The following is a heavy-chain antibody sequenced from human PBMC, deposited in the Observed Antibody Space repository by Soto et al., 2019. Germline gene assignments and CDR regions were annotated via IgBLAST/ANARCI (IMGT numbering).Heavy chain of an antibody. CDR1: GFTFSSYA. J-gene: IGHJ5*02. Sequence: GGSLRLSCAASGFTFSSYAMSWVRQAPGKGLEWVSAISGSGGSTYYADSVKGRFTISRDNSKNTLYLQMNSLRVEDTAVYYCAKDRMVYANNLLDPCGQGTLVTVYS. V-gene: IGHV3-23*01. D-gene: IGHD2-8*01. CDR3: AKDRMVYANNLLDP. CDR2: ISGSGGST.